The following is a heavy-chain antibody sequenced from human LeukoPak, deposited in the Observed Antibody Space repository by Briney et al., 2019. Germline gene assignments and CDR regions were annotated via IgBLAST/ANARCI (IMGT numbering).Heavy chain of an antibody. Sequence: PGGSLRLSCAASGFTFTRHAMSWIHQAPGKGLEFVSGLIENGATTYYADSVKGRFTISRDNSRSMVYFQMTSLRADDTAVYYCARDRSSSWGLHDAFDIWGQGTIVTVSS. CDR2: LIENGATT. J-gene: IGHJ3*02. V-gene: IGHV3-23*01. CDR3: ARDRSSSWGLHDAFDI. CDR1: GFTFTRHA. D-gene: IGHD6-13*01.